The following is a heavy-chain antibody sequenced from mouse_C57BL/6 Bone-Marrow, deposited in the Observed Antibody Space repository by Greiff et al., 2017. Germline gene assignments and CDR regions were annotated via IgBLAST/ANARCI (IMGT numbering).Heavy chain of an antibody. CDR3: ARSGDYGPWYFDV. Sequence: QVQLQQSGAELVRPGTSVKMSCKASGYTFTNYWIGWAKQRPGHGLEWIGDIYPGGGYTNYNEKFKGKATLTADKSSSTAYMQFSSLTSEDSAIYYCARSGDYGPWYFDVWGTGTTVTVSS. V-gene: IGHV1-63*01. J-gene: IGHJ1*03. CDR1: GYTFTNYW. CDR2: IYPGGGYT. D-gene: IGHD1-1*01.